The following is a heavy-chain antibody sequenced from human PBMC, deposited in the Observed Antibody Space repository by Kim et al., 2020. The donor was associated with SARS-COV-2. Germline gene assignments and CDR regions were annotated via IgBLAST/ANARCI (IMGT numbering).Heavy chain of an antibody. V-gene: IGHV3-30*04. CDR3: ARDEESYSSGWLNY. Sequence: GGSLRLSCAASGFTFSSYAMHWVRQAPGKGLEWVAVISYDGSNKYYADSVKGRFTISRDNSKNTLYLQMNSLRAEDTAVYYCARDEESYSSGWLNYWGQGTLVTVSS. D-gene: IGHD6-19*01. CDR2: ISYDGSNK. J-gene: IGHJ4*02. CDR1: GFTFSSYA.